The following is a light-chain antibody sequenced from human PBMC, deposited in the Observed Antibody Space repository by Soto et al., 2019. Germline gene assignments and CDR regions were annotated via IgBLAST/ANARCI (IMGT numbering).Light chain of an antibody. CDR2: ATF. V-gene: IGKV1-16*01. Sequence: DIQMTQSPSSLSASVGDRVTITCRASQGIRNYLAWFQQKPGKAPQCLIYATFKLQSGVPSRFSGSGSGTEFNLTISSLQPEDFATYYCQQYDIYPRTFGQGTKVEIK. J-gene: IGKJ1*01. CDR1: QGIRNY. CDR3: QQYDIYPRT.